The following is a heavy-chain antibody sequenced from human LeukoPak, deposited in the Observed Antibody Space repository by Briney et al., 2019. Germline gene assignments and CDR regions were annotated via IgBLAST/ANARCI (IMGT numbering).Heavy chain of an antibody. CDR2: MNPNSGNT. CDR1: GYTFTSND. Sequence: ASVKVSCKASGYTFTSNDINWVRQATGQGLEWMGWMNPNSGNTGYAQKFQGRVTITRNTSISTAYMELSSLRSEGTAVYYCATRRGSVPYYFDYWGQGTLVTVSS. V-gene: IGHV1-8*03. CDR3: ATRRGSVPYYFDY. D-gene: IGHD2-15*01. J-gene: IGHJ4*02.